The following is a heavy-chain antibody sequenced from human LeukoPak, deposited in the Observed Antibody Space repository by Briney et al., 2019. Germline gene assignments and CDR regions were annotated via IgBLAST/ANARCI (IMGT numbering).Heavy chain of an antibody. CDR1: GGSFSGYY. V-gene: IGHV4-34*01. J-gene: IGHJ4*02. D-gene: IGHD2-21*02. CDR2: INHSGST. CDR3: VRGPYCGGDCYSHLDY. Sequence: SETLSLTCAVYGGSFSGYYWSWIRQPPGKGLEWIGEINHSGSTNYNPSLKSRVTISVDTSKNQFSLKLSSVTAADTAVYYCVRGPYCGGDCYSHLDYWGQGTLVTVSS.